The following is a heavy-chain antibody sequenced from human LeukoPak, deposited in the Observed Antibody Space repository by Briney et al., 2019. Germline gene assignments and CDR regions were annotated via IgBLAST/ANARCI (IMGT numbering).Heavy chain of an antibody. J-gene: IGHJ3*02. Sequence: ASVKVSCKASGYTFTSYGISWVRQAPGQGLEWMGWISAYNGNTNYAQKLQGRVTMTTDTSTSTAYMELRSLRSDDTAVYYCARDQIVLAAASDAFDIWGQGTMVTVSS. D-gene: IGHD6-13*01. CDR1: GYTFTSYG. CDR3: ARDQIVLAAASDAFDI. V-gene: IGHV1-18*01. CDR2: ISAYNGNT.